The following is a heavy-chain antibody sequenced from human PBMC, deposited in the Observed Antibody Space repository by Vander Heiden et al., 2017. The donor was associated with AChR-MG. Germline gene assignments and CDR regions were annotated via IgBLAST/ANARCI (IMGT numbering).Heavy chain of an antibody. CDR1: GGSISSYY. CDR3: ARPMYYYDSGSGTAFDI. J-gene: IGHJ3*02. D-gene: IGHD3-22*01. Sequence: QVQLQESGPGLVKPSETLCLTCTVSGGSISSYYWSWIRQPAGKGLEWIGRIYTSGSTNYTPSLKSRVTMSVDTSKNQFALKLSSVTAADTAVYYCARPMYYYDSGSGTAFDIWGQGTMVTVSS. CDR2: IYTSGST. V-gene: IGHV4-4*07.